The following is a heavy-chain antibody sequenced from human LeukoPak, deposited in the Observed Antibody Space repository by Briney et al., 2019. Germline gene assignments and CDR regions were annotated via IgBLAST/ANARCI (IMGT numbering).Heavy chain of an antibody. J-gene: IGHJ4*02. CDR3: TRYGSSYYDFWSGAYFDY. D-gene: IGHD3-3*01. CDR1: GFTFGDYA. V-gene: IGHV3-49*04. Sequence: GGSLRLSRTASGFTFGDYAMSWVRQAPGKGLEWVGFIRSKAYGGTTEYAASVKGRFTISRDDSKSIAYLQMNSLKTEDTAVYYCTRYGSSYYDFWSGAYFDYWGQGTLVTVSS. CDR2: IRSKAYGGTT.